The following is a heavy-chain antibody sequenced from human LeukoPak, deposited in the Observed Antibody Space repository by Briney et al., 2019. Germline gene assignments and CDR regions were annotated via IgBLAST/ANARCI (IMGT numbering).Heavy chain of an antibody. CDR2: IWPSYSET. Sequence: GESLQISCKGSGFTFSNYWIGWVRQMPGKGLEWMGVIWPSYSETRYSPSFQGQVTISADKSITTAYLQWSSLKASDTAMYYCAREVGSSSLTFDHWGQGTLVTVPS. CDR1: GFTFSNYW. CDR3: AREVGSSSLTFDH. D-gene: IGHD2-2*01. J-gene: IGHJ4*02. V-gene: IGHV5-51*01.